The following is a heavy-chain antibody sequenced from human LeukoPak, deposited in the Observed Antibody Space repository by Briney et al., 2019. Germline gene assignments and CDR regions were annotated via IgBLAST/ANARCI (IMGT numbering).Heavy chain of an antibody. CDR2: IYSGGST. J-gene: IGHJ3*02. Sequence: GGSLRLSCAASGFTVSSNYMSWVRQAPGKGLEWVSVIYSGGSTYYADSVKGGFTISRDNSKNTLYLQMNSLRAEDTAVYYCASQRGYYYDSSGYSQHDAFDIWGQGTMVTVSS. CDR3: ASQRGYYYDSSGYSQHDAFDI. D-gene: IGHD3-22*01. CDR1: GFTVSSNY. V-gene: IGHV3-66*04.